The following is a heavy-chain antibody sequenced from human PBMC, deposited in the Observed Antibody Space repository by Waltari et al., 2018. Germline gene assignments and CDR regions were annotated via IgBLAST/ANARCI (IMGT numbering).Heavy chain of an antibody. Sequence: EVQLVESGGGLVQPGRSLRLSCAASGFTFDDYAMHWVRQAPGKGLEWVSGMSWNSGSTYYADSGRGRFTISRDNSKNTLYLQMNSLRAEDTAVYYCAKEQWELLRGHAFDIWGQGTMVTVSS. V-gene: IGHV3-9*01. CDR3: AKEQWELLRGHAFDI. D-gene: IGHD1-26*01. CDR1: GFTFDDYA. CDR2: MSWNSGST. J-gene: IGHJ3*02.